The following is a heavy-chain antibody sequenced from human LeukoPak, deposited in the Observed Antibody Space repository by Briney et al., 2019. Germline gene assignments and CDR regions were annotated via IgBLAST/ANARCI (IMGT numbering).Heavy chain of an antibody. D-gene: IGHD6-13*01. CDR1: GFTFSSYA. V-gene: IGHV3-30-3*02. CDR2: ISSDGRTE. J-gene: IGHJ4*02. CDR3: AKYPQLAYFDY. Sequence: PGRSLRLSCAASGFTFSSYAMHWVRQGPGKGLEWVAFISSDGRTEYNADSVKGRFTISRDNSKNTLYLQMNSLRAEDTAVYYCAKYPQLAYFDYWGQGTLVTVSS.